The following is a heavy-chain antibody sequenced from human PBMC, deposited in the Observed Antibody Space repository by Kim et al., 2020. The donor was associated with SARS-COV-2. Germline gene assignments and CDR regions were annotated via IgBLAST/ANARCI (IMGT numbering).Heavy chain of an antibody. Sequence: GGSLRLSCAASGFTFSSYGMHWVRQAPGKGLEWVAVISYDGSNKYYADSVKGRFTISRDNSKNTLYLQMNSLRAEDTAVYYCAKDGGYCSSTRCYTGHY. J-gene: IGHJ6*01. D-gene: IGHD2-2*02. CDR1: GFTFSSYG. V-gene: IGHV3-30*18. CDR2: ISYDGSNK. CDR3: AKDGGYCSSTRCYTGHY.